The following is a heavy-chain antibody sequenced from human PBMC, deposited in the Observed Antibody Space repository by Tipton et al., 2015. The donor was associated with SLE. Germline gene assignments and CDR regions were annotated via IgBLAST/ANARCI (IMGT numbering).Heavy chain of an antibody. J-gene: IGHJ5*02. V-gene: IGHV4-59*01. Sequence: TLSLTCTVSDGSIRTYYWAWIRQPPGKGLEWIGHIYHTGPTNYNPSLTGRVMMSVDTSKNQFSLRLDSVTAADTAVYYCSRGTPFMEWERNWFDPWGQGTLVTVSS. CDR1: DGSIRTYY. CDR3: SRGTPFMEWERNWFDP. CDR2: IYHTGPT. D-gene: IGHD1-26*01.